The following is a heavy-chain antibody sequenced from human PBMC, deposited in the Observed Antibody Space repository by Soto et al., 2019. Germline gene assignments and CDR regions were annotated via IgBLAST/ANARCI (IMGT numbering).Heavy chain of an antibody. CDR1: GFTFNTYP. CDR2: ISSTAGRTS. Sequence: HPGGSLRLSCATSGFTFNTYPMTWVRQAPGKGLEWVSSISSTAGRTSSYADSVKGRFAISRDFSDNTVYLQMNNLRADDTAVYFCAKGVLSFHYGMEVWGQGTTVTVSS. J-gene: IGHJ6*02. V-gene: IGHV3-23*01. D-gene: IGHD3-10*01. CDR3: AKGVLSFHYGMEV.